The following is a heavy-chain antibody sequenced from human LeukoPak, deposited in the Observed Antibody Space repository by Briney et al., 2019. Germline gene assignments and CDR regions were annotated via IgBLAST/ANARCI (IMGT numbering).Heavy chain of an antibody. J-gene: IGHJ5*02. V-gene: IGHV1-2*02. CDR3: ARSSSWYSNWFDP. CDR2: INPDSGGT. D-gene: IGHD6-13*01. CDR1: GYTFTSYD. Sequence: RASVKVSCKASGYTFTSYDINWVRQATGQGLEWMGWINPDSGGTNYAQKFQGRVTMTRDTSISTAYMELSRLRSDDTAVYYCARSSSWYSNWFDPWGQGTLVTASS.